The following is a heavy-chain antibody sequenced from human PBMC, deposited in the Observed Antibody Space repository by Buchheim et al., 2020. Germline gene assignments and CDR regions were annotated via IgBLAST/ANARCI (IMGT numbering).Heavy chain of an antibody. CDR3: ARVWPLRFLEWLPYYYYGMDV. CDR1: GFTFSSYW. Sequence: VQLVESGGGLVQPGGSLRLSCAASGFTFSSYWMHWVRQAPGKGLVWVSRINSDGSSTSYADSVKGRFTISRDNAKNTLYLQMNSLRAEDTAVYYCARVWPLRFLEWLPYYYYGMDVWGQGTT. CDR2: INSDGSST. D-gene: IGHD3-3*01. V-gene: IGHV3-74*01. J-gene: IGHJ6*02.